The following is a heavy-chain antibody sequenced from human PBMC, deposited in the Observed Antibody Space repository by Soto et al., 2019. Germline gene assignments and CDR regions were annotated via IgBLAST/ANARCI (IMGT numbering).Heavy chain of an antibody. CDR3: AKDYTPYSGSYYSYYYYGMDV. Sequence: GSLRLSCAASGFTFSSYAMSWVRQAPGKGLEWVSAISGSCGSTYYADSVKGRFTISRDNSKNTLYLQMNSLRAEDTAVYYCAKDYTPYSGSYYSYYYYGMDVWGQGTTVTVSS. V-gene: IGHV3-23*01. CDR1: GFTFSSYA. CDR2: ISGSCGST. D-gene: IGHD1-26*01. J-gene: IGHJ6*02.